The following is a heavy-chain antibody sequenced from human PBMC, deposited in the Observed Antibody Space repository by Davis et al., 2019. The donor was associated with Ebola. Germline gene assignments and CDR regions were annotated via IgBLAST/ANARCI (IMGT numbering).Heavy chain of an antibody. CDR3: TRHGDTAMLGKFDP. D-gene: IGHD5-18*01. V-gene: IGHV3-73*01. CDR2: IRSKANSYAT. CDR1: GFTFSGSA. Sequence: PGGSLRLSCAASGFTFSGSAMHWVRQASGKGLEWVGRIRSKANSYATAYAASVKGRFTISRDDSKNTAYLQMNSLKTEDTAVYYCTRHGDTAMLGKFDPWGQGTLVTVSS. J-gene: IGHJ5*02.